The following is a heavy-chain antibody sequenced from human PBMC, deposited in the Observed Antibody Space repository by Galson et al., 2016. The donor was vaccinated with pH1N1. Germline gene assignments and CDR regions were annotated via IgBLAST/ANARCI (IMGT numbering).Heavy chain of an antibody. CDR1: GYTFTSYY. D-gene: IGHD3-3*01. V-gene: IGHV1-46*01. CDR3: ATHDFWSDRYFYYGMEV. Sequence: SVKVSCKASGYTFTSYYMHWVRQAPGQGLEWMGIINPSGGSTSYAQKFQGRVTMTRDTSTSTVYMELRSLRSEDTAVYFCATHDFWSDRYFYYGMEVWGQGTTLTVSS. J-gene: IGHJ6*02. CDR2: INPSGGST.